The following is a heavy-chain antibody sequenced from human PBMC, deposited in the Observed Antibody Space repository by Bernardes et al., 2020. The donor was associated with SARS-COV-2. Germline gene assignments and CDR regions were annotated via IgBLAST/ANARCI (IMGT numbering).Heavy chain of an antibody. V-gene: IGHV1-18*01. Sequence: ASVKVSCKASGYTFTSYGISWVRQAPGQGLEWMGWISADNGNKDYAQKLQGRVIMTTDTSTSTAYMELRGLRSDDTAVYYCATVVGYSYGGGWFDPWGQGTLVTVSS. CDR3: ATVVGYSYGGGWFDP. CDR2: ISADNGNK. J-gene: IGHJ5*02. D-gene: IGHD5-18*01. CDR1: GYTFTSYG.